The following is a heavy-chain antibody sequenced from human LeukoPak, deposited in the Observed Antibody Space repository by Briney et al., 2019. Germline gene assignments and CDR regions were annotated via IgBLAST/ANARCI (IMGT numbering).Heavy chain of an antibody. CDR3: AKGESIAVVTAVRY. CDR1: GFTFSSYA. D-gene: IGHD2-21*02. J-gene: IGHJ4*02. Sequence: PGGSLRLSCAASGFTFSSYAMSWVRQAPGKGLERVSAISGSGGSTYYADSVKGRFTISRDNSKNTLYLQMNSLRAEDTAVYYCAKGESIAVVTAVRYWGQGTLVTVSS. V-gene: IGHV3-23*01. CDR2: ISGSGGST.